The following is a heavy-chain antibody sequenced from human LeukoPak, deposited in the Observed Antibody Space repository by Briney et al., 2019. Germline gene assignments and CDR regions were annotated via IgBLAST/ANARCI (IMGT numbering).Heavy chain of an antibody. Sequence: GESLKISCQGSGYSFTSYWIGWVRQMPGKGLEWMGIIYPGDSDTRYSASFQGQVTISADKSISTAYLQWSSLKASDTAMYYCARQSIRVAGTFDYWGQGTLVTVSS. J-gene: IGHJ4*02. CDR2: IYPGDSDT. D-gene: IGHD6-19*01. CDR1: GYSFTSYW. CDR3: ARQSIRVAGTFDY. V-gene: IGHV5-51*01.